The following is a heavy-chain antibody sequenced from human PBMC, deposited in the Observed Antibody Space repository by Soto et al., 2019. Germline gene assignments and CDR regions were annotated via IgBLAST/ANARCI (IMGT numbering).Heavy chain of an antibody. CDR3: AKDLVVAATKTSNLFDP. CDR1: GFTFSSYG. Sequence: GGSLRLSCAASGFTFSSYGMHWVRQAPGKGLEWVAVISYDGSNKYYADSVKGRFTISRDNSKNTLYLQMNSLRAEDTAVYYCAKDLVVAATKTSNLFDPWGQGTLVTVSS. J-gene: IGHJ5*02. V-gene: IGHV3-30*18. CDR2: ISYDGSNK. D-gene: IGHD2-15*01.